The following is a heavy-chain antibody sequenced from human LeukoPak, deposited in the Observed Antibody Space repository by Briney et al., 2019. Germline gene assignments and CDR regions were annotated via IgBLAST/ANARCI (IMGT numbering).Heavy chain of an antibody. J-gene: IGHJ4*02. CDR1: GYTFTSYD. CDR2: MNPNSGNT. D-gene: IGHD5-24*01. Sequence: ASVKVSCKASGYTFTSYDINWVRQTTGQGLEWMGWMNPNSGNTGYAQKFQGRVTMTRNTSISTAYMELSSLRSEDTAVYYCARARRDGYNYAGDYWGQGTLVTVSS. V-gene: IGHV1-8*01. CDR3: ARARRDGYNYAGDY.